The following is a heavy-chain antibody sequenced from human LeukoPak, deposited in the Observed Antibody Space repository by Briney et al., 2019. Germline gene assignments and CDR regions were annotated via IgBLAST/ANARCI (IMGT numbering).Heavy chain of an antibody. CDR2: ISWNGGSI. J-gene: IGHJ4*02. D-gene: IGHD6-19*01. V-gene: IGHV3-9*01. CDR1: GFSFDDYA. CDR3: AAGNLAVAGIDY. Sequence: GGSLRLSCAAPGFSFDDYAMHWVRQAPGKGLEWVSGISWNGGSIGYADSVKGRFTISRDNAKNSLYLQMNSLRAEDTAVYYCAAGNLAVAGIDYWGQGTLVTVSS.